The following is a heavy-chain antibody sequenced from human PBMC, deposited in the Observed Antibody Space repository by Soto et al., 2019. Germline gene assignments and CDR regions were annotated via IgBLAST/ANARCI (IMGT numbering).Heavy chain of an antibody. CDR3: AKSRIAARRIYYYYGMDV. D-gene: IGHD6-6*01. V-gene: IGHV3-30*18. Sequence: EGVAVISSDGSNKYYAVLVKGRFTTSRDNSKNTLYLQMNSLRAEDTAVYYCAKSRIAARRIYYYYGMDVWGQGTTVTVAS. J-gene: IGHJ6*02. CDR2: ISSDGSNK.